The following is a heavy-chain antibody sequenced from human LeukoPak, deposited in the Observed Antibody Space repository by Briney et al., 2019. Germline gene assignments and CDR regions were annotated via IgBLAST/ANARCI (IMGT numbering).Heavy chain of an antibody. CDR2: IKQDGIEK. J-gene: IGHJ4*02. Sequence: GGSLRLSCAASGFTFSSYWMSWVRQAPGKGLEWVANIKQDGIEKYYVDSVKGRFTISRDNAKNSPYLQMNSLRAGDTAVYYCARVPISTTSYHNDYWGQGTLVTVSS. V-gene: IGHV3-7*03. CDR3: ARVPISTTSYHNDY. CDR1: GFTFSSYW. D-gene: IGHD2-2*01.